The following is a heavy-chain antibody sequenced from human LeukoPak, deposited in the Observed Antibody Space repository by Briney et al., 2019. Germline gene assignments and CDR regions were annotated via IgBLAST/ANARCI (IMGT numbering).Heavy chain of an antibody. D-gene: IGHD6-19*01. Sequence: GGSLRLSCAASGITFSNYEMNWVRQAPGKGLEWVSYINPGGSNRFYAGSVRGRFAIYRDDAKKSVYLQMNSLRAEDTAVYYCASSLSSGWGPVDDYWGQGIMDTVSS. CDR3: ASSLSSGWGPVDDY. CDR1: GITFSNYE. V-gene: IGHV3-48*03. J-gene: IGHJ4*02. CDR2: INPGGSNR.